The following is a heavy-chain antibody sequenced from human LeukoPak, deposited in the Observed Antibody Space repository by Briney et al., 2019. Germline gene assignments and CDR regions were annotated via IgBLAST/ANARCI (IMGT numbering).Heavy chain of an antibody. D-gene: IGHD4-17*01. CDR1: GFTFSSYA. Sequence: GRSLRLSCAASGFTFSSYAMHWVRQAPGKGLEWVAVISYDGSNKYYADSVKGRFTISRDNSKNTLYLQMNSLRAEDTAVYYCARDIYETTVTTRFDPWGQGTPVTVS. CDR3: ARDIYETTVTTRFDP. CDR2: ISYDGSNK. J-gene: IGHJ5*02. V-gene: IGHV3-30-3*01.